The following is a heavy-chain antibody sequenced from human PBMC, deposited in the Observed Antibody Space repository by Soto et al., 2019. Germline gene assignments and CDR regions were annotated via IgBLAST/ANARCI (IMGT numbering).Heavy chain of an antibody. J-gene: IGHJ4*02. CDR1: GISVSTSDYY. Sequence: PSETLSLTCTVSGISVSTSDYYWGWVRQPPGKGLDWIGNIYYSGSTFYNPSLRSRVTISVDTSKNQFSLKLNSVTAADTDVYFCAGFVVPASRNSDFDYWGQGTLVTVSS. D-gene: IGHD2-15*01. CDR3: AGFVVPASRNSDFDY. CDR2: IYYSGST. V-gene: IGHV4-39*01.